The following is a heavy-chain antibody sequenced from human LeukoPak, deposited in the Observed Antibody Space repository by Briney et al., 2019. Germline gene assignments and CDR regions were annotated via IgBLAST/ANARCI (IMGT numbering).Heavy chain of an antibody. CDR3: AKDYPTMIVAVPTAFDN. CDR2: ISGSGGST. J-gene: IGHJ3*02. D-gene: IGHD3-22*01. CDR1: GFTFSSYA. Sequence: PGGSLRLSCAASGFTFSSYALSWVRQAPGKGLEWVSAISGSGGSTYYAHSVTGRFTISRDNSKNTLYLQMNSLRAEDTAVYYCAKDYPTMIVAVPTAFDNWGQGEIVSVSS. V-gene: IGHV3-23*01.